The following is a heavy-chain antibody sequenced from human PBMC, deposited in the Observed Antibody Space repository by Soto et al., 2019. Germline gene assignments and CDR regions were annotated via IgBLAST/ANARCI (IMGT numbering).Heavy chain of an antibody. D-gene: IGHD6-6*01. CDR1: GFTFSSYA. V-gene: IGHV3-30-3*01. CDR2: ISYDGSNK. CDR3: AREYSSSARYFDY. J-gene: IGHJ4*02. Sequence: QVQLVESGGGVVQPGRSLRLSCAASGFTFSSYAMHWVRQAPGKGLEWVAVISYDGSNKYYADSVKGRFTISRDNSKNTLYLQMNSLRAEDTAVYYCAREYSSSARYFDYWGQGTLVTVSS.